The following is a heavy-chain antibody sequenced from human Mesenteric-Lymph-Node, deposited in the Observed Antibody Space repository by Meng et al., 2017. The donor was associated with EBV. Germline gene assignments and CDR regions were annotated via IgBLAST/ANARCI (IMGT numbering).Heavy chain of an antibody. Sequence: QVWRHVPGTGVVKPFATLSPTCIVSGGSVSSGRYYWNWIRQPPGKGLEWIGYISYSGSTKYNPSLKSRVTILVDTSKSQFSLNLSSVTAADTAVYYCARDNGDYVSDPWGQGTLVTVSS. V-gene: IGHV4-61*01. CDR1: GGSVSSGRYY. CDR3: ARDNGDYVSDP. J-gene: IGHJ5*02. CDR2: ISYSGST. D-gene: IGHD4-17*01.